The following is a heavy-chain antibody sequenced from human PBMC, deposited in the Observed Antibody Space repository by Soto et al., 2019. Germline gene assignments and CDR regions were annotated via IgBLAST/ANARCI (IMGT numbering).Heavy chain of an antibody. CDR1: GYTFSGYY. Sequence: LVKVSCKASGYTFSGYYMHWLRQDPGQGLEWMGWINPNSGGTNYAQKFQGWVTMTRDTSISTAYMELSRLRSDDTAVYYCARDPEYSSSSGYYYYGMDVWGQGTTVTVSS. CDR3: ARDPEYSSSSGYYYYGMDV. CDR2: INPNSGGT. D-gene: IGHD6-6*01. V-gene: IGHV1-2*04. J-gene: IGHJ6*02.